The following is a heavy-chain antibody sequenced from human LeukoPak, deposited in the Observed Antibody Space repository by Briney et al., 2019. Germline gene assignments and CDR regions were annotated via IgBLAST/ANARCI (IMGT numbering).Heavy chain of an antibody. CDR2: IKQDGSEK. Sequence: GGSLRLSCAASGFTFSSYWMSWVRQAPGKGLEWVANIKQDGSEKYYVDSVKGRFTISRDNAKNSLYLQMNSLRAEDTAVYYCARGAEYSGAWCQDYWGQGTLVTVSS. CDR1: GFTFSSYW. J-gene: IGHJ4*02. CDR3: ARGAEYSGAWCQDY. D-gene: IGHD6-19*01. V-gene: IGHV3-7*01.